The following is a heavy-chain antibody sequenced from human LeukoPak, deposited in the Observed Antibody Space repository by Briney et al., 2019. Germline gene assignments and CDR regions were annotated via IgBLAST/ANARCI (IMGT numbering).Heavy chain of an antibody. Sequence: SVKVSCTASGGTFSSYAISWVRQAPGQGLEWMGGIFPIFGTANYAQKFQGRVTISADESTSTAYMELSSLGSEDTAVYYCARVGSEIVGAQPGWFDPWGQGTLVTVSS. CDR1: GGTFSSYA. D-gene: IGHD1-26*01. CDR2: IFPIFGTA. V-gene: IGHV1-69*13. CDR3: ARVGSEIVGAQPGWFDP. J-gene: IGHJ5*02.